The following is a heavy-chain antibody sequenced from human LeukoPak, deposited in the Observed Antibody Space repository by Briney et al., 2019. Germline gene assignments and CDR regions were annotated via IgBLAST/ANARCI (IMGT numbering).Heavy chain of an antibody. V-gene: IGHV3-30-3*02. J-gene: IGHJ4*02. CDR3: AKKLELQT. D-gene: IGHD1-7*01. CDR1: GFTFSSYA. Sequence: GGSLRLSCAASGFTFSSYAMHWVRQAPGKGLEWVAVISYDGSNKYYADSVKGRFTISRDNSKNTLYLQMNSLRAEDTAVYYCAKKLELQTWGQGTLVTVSS. CDR2: ISYDGSNK.